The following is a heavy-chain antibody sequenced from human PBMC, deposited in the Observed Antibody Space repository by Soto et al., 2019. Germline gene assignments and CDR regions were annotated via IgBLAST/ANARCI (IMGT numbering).Heavy chain of an antibody. V-gene: IGHV4-59*08. CDR1: GASIRSSY. D-gene: IGHD2-21*01. J-gene: IGHJ4*02. CDR3: AKHIVQNGGFDY. Sequence: PSETLSLTCSVSGASIRSSYWSWVRQPPGKGLEWIAYINYSGTTSYNPSLKSRVTISVDTSKNQFSLRLSSVTAADTAVYYCAKHIVQNGGFDYWGQGTLVTVSS. CDR2: INYSGTT.